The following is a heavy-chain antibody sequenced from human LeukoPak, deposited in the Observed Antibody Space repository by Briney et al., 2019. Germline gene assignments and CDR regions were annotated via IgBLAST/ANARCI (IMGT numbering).Heavy chain of an antibody. Sequence: GGSLRLSCAASGFTFSSYAMSWVRQAPGKGLEWVSAISGSGGSTYYADSVKGRFTISRDNSKNTLYLQMNSLRAEDTAVYYCAKDHYYYDSSGYLPDYWGQGTLVTVSS. CDR3: AKDHYYYDSSGYLPDY. J-gene: IGHJ4*02. CDR1: GFTFSSYA. D-gene: IGHD3-22*01. V-gene: IGHV3-23*01. CDR2: ISGSGGST.